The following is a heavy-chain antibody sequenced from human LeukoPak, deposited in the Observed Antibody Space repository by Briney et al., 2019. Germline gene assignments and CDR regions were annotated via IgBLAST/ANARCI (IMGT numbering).Heavy chain of an antibody. V-gene: IGHV3-30-3*01. CDR1: GFTFSSYA. CDR2: ISYDGSNK. Sequence: PGGSLRLSCAASGFTFSSYAMHWVRQAPGKGLEWVAVISYDGSNKYYADSVKGRFTISRDNSKNTLYLQMNSLRAEDTAVYYCARDYSSSWYGPFDYWGQGTLVTVSS. CDR3: ARDYSSSWYGPFDY. J-gene: IGHJ4*02. D-gene: IGHD6-13*01.